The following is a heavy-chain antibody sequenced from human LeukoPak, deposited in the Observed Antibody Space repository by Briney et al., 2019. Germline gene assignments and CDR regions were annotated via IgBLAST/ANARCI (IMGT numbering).Heavy chain of an antibody. D-gene: IGHD5-18*01. J-gene: IGHJ4*02. Sequence: GGSLRLSCAASGLTFSSYAMSWVRQVPGKGLEWVSGISGSGGSTFHADSVKGRLTISRDNSKNTLYLQMNSLRAEDTAVYYCAKGIRNFDHWGQGTLVTVSS. V-gene: IGHV3-23*01. CDR1: GLTFSSYA. CDR3: AKGIRNFDH. CDR2: ISGSGGST.